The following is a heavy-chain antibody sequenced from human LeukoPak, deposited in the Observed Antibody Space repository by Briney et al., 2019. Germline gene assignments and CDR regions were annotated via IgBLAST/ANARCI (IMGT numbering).Heavy chain of an antibody. V-gene: IGHV3-30*18. CDR2: ISYDGSNK. CDR1: GFTLSSYG. Sequence: GGSLRLSCAASGFTLSSYGMHWVRQAPGKGLEWVAVISYDGSNKYYADSVKGRLTISRDNSKNTLYLQMNSLRAEDTAVYYCAKWGTRDAFDIWGQGTMVTVSS. D-gene: IGHD1-7*01. CDR3: AKWGTRDAFDI. J-gene: IGHJ3*02.